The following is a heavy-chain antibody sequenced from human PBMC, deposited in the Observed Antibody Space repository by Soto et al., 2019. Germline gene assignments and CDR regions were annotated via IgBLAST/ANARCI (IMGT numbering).Heavy chain of an antibody. Sequence: ASVKVSCKASGYTITAHLLHWVRQAPGQGLEWMGWINAKSGGTDYAQKFQDRVTMSRDTSKNQFSLKLSSVTAADTAVYYCARYYYGMDVWGQGTTVTVSS. CDR3: ARYYYGMDV. CDR2: INAKSGGT. CDR1: GYTITAHL. V-gene: IGHV1-2*02. J-gene: IGHJ6*02.